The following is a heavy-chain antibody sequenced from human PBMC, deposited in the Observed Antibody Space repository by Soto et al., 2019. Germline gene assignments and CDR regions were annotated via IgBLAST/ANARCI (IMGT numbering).Heavy chain of an antibody. J-gene: IGHJ6*02. CDR2: TYYRSKWYN. CDR3: ARDWSNFSIIGYYYYYGMDV. V-gene: IGHV6-1*01. Sequence: SQTLSLTCAISGDSVSSNSAAWNWIRQSPSRGLECLGRTYYRSKWYNDYAVSVKSRITINPDTSKNQSSLQLNSVTPEDTAVYYCARDWSNFSIIGYYYYYGMDVWGQGTTVTVSS. D-gene: IGHD3-3*01. CDR1: GDSVSSNSAA.